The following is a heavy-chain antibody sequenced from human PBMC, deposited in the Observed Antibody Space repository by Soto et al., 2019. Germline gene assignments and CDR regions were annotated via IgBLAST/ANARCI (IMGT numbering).Heavy chain of an antibody. V-gene: IGHV3-30-3*01. CDR1: GFTFNNYA. D-gene: IGHD6-13*01. CDR2: ITYDGSNK. CDR3: ARDLYSSSNYYYYGMDV. J-gene: IGHJ6*02. Sequence: GGSLRLSCAASGFTFNNYAMNWVRQAPGKGLEWVATITYDGSNKYYADSVKGRFTISRDNSKNTLYLQMNSLRAEDTAVYYCARDLYSSSNYYYYGMDVWGQGTTVTVSS.